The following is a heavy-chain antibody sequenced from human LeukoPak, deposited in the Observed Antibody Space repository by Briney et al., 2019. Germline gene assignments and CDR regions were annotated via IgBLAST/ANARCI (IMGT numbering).Heavy chain of an antibody. CDR1: GFTFSNAW. V-gene: IGHV3-15*01. D-gene: IGHD1-26*01. J-gene: IGHJ3*02. CDR3: TTSEAWDQDDAFDI. Sequence: GSLSLSCAASGFTFSNAWMSWVRPAPGKGLEWVGRIKSKTDGGTTDYAAPVKGRFTISRDDSKNTLYLQMNSLKTEDTAVYYCTTSEAWDQDDAFDIWGQGTMVTVSS. CDR2: IKSKTDGGTT.